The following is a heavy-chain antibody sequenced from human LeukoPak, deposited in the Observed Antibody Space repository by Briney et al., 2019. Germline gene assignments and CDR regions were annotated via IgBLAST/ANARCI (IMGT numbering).Heavy chain of an antibody. CDR3: TTFYYDYVWGSYRPEIDY. D-gene: IGHD3-16*02. CDR2: IKSKTDGGTT. V-gene: IGHV3-15*01. CDR1: GFTFSSCS. Sequence: GSLRLSCAASGFTFSSCSMSWVRQAPGKGLEWVGRIKSKTDGGTTDYAAPVKGRFTISRDDSKNTLYLQMNSLKTEDTAVYYCTTFYYDYVWGSYRPEIDYWGQGTLVTVSS. J-gene: IGHJ4*02.